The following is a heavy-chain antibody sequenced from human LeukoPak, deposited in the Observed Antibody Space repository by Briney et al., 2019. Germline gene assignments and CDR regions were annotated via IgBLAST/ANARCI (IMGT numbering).Heavy chain of an antibody. CDR3: TTDQSSSWPGAFDI. CDR2: IKSKIDGGTT. V-gene: IGHV3-15*01. D-gene: IGHD6-13*01. J-gene: IGHJ3*02. CDR1: GFSFRNAW. Sequence: PGGSLRLSCAASGFSFRNAWMCCGRAAPGKGLWWVARIKSKIDGGTTDYAAPVKGRFTISRDDSKNTLYLQMNSLKPEDTAVYYCTTDQSSSWPGAFDIWGQGKMVTVSS.